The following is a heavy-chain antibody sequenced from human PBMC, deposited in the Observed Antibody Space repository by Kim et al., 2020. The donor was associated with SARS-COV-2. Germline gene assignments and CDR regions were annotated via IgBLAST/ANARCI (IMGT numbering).Heavy chain of an antibody. J-gene: IGHJ4*02. D-gene: IGHD3-22*01. Sequence: LRGRVTISVDTSKNQVSLKLSSVTAADTAVYYCARGRYYYDSSGHRLPDYWGQGTLVTVSS. V-gene: IGHV4-39*07. CDR3: ARGRYYYDSSGHRLPDY.